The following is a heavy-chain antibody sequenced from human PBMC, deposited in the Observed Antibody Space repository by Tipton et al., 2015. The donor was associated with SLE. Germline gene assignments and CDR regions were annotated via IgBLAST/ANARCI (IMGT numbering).Heavy chain of an antibody. Sequence: PSLTCAVSGYSISSGYYWGWIRQSPGQGLEWVGSLYAGGSTYFHPSLKSRASISADASKNHFSLKLSSVTAADTAVYYCARDLRYYYDSSGYYSDDAFDIWGQGTMVTVSS. J-gene: IGHJ3*02. D-gene: IGHD3-22*01. CDR2: LYAGGST. CDR1: GYSISSGYY. CDR3: ARDLRYYYDSSGYYSDDAFDI. V-gene: IGHV4-38-2*02.